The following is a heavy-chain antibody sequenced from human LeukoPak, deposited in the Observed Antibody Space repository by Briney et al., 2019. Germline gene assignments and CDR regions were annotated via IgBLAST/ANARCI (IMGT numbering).Heavy chain of an antibody. Sequence: AASVKVSCKASGYTFTSYGISWVRQAPGQGLEWMGWISAYNGNTNYAQKLQGRVTMTTDTSTSTAYMELRSLRSEDTAVYYCAREVTKVVIRDHDAFDIWGQGTMVTVSS. V-gene: IGHV1-18*01. J-gene: IGHJ3*02. D-gene: IGHD3-22*01. CDR3: AREVTKVVIRDHDAFDI. CDR2: ISAYNGNT. CDR1: GYTFTSYG.